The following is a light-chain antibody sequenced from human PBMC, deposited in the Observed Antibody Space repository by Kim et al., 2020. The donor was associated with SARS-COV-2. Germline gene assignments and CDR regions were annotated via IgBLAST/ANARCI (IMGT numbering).Light chain of an antibody. CDR1: SSDIGGYNF. J-gene: IGLJ1*01. Sequence: GQTITISCPGTSSDIGGYNFVSWYQHHPDKAPQRVIYDVNKRPSGVSSRFSGSKSGNTASLTISGLQADDGAHYYCTSYTDRTTLLFGTGTKVTVL. CDR3: TSYTDRTTLL. V-gene: IGLV2-14*03. CDR2: DVN.